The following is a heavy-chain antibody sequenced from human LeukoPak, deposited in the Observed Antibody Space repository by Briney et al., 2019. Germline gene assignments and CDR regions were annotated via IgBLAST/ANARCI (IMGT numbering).Heavy chain of an antibody. CDR1: GGSISSYY. J-gene: IGHJ4*02. V-gene: IGHV4-59*12. CDR3: ARVDSSGWYLFFDY. Sequence: SETLSLTCTVSGGSISSYYWSWIRQPPGKGLEWIGYIYYSGSTNYNPSLKSRVTISVDTSKNQSSLKLSSVTAADTAVYYCARVDSSGWYLFFDYWGQGTLVTVSS. D-gene: IGHD6-19*01. CDR2: IYYSGST.